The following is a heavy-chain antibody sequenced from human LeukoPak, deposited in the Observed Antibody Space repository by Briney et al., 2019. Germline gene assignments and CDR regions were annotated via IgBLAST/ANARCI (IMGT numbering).Heavy chain of an antibody. Sequence: SETLSLTCTVSGGSISSSSYYWGWIRQPPGKGLEWIGEINHSGSTNYNPSLKSRVTISVDTSKNQFSLKLSSVTAADTAVYYCAPRVGWFDPWGQGTLVTVSS. J-gene: IGHJ5*02. D-gene: IGHD1-26*01. CDR2: INHSGST. CDR3: APRVGWFDP. V-gene: IGHV4-39*07. CDR1: GGSISSSSYY.